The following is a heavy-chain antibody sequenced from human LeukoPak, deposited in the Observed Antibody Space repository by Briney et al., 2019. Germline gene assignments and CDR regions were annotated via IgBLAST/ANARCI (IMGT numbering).Heavy chain of an antibody. CDR1: GGSISSGGYY. CDR2: IYTSGST. J-gene: IGHJ6*03. V-gene: IGHV4-61*02. D-gene: IGHD3-3*01. CDR3: ARGRSGYYGVYYYYYYMDV. Sequence: SQTLSLTCTVSGGSISSGGYYWSWIRQPAGKGLEWIGRIYTSGSTNYNPSLKSRVTISVDTSKNQLSLKLSSWAAAVTAVYDCARGRSGYYGVYYYYYYMDVWGKGTTVTVSS.